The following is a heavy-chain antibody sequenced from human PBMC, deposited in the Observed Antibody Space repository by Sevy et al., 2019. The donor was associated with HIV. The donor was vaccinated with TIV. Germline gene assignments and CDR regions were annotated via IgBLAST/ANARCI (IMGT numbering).Heavy chain of an antibody. V-gene: IGHV3-30*02. J-gene: IGHJ3*02. CDR2: IRNDGSHE. CDR3: ARDRKVLLVVYAIPLDAFDI. CDR1: GFTFSNHA. Sequence: GGSLRLSCTASGFTFSNHAIHWVRQGPGKGPEWVAFIRNDGSHEYYADSVKGRFTISRDNSKNTLYLQMNSLRPEDTVVYYCARDRKVLLVVYAIPLDAFDIWGQGTMVTVSS. D-gene: IGHD2-8*02.